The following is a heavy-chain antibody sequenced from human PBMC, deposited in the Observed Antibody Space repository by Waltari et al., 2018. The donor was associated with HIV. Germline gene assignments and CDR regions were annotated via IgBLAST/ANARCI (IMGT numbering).Heavy chain of an antibody. CDR2: INPNRGGK. CDR1: GYTFTGYY. CDR3: ARLGYCSGGSCYRDFDY. J-gene: IGHJ4*02. V-gene: IGHV1-2*02. Sequence: QVQLVQSGAEVKKPGASVKVSCKASGYTFTGYYMHWVRQAPGQGLEWMGGINPNRGGKNYAQKFQGRVTMTRDTSISTAYMELSRLRSDDTAVYYCARLGYCSGGSCYRDFDYWGQGTLVTVSS. D-gene: IGHD2-15*01.